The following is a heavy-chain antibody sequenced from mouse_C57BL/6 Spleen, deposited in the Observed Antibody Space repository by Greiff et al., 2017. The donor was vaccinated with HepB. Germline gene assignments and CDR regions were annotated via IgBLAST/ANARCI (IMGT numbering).Heavy chain of an antibody. Sequence: QVQLQQPGAELVKPGASVKMSCKASGYTFTSYWITWVKQRPGQGLEWIGDIYPGSGSTNYNEKFKSKATLTVDTSSSTAYMQLSSLTSEDSAVYYCAREGRSTMVTTMDFDVWGTGTTSPSPQ. CDR1: GYTFTSYW. J-gene: IGHJ1*03. CDR2: IYPGSGST. V-gene: IGHV1-55*01. CDR3: AREGRSTMVTTMDFDV. D-gene: IGHD2-2*01.